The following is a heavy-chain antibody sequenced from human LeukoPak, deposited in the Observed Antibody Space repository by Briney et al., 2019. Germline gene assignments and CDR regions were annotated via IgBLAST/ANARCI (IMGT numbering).Heavy chain of an antibody. V-gene: IGHV1-69*06. Sequence: SVKVSCKASGYTFTSYGISWVRQAPGQGLEWMGGTIPIFGTTNYAQTFQGRVTITADKSTSTAYMELSSLRSEDTAVYYCAGAGDNDFWSGSDGGDNWFDPWGQGTLVTVSS. CDR1: GYTFTSYG. CDR2: TIPIFGTT. D-gene: IGHD3-3*01. J-gene: IGHJ5*02. CDR3: AGAGDNDFWSGSDGGDNWFDP.